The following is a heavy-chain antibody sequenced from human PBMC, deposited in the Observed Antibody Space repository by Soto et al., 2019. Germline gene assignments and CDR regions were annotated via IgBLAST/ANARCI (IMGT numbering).Heavy chain of an antibody. CDR3: ARGITMIVVAGPWFDP. J-gene: IGHJ5*02. Sequence: PSETLSLSCTVSGGSISSYYWSWIRQPPGKGLEWIGYIYYSGSTNYNPSLKSRVTISVDTSKNQFSLKLSSVTAADTAVYYCARGITMIVVAGPWFDPWGQGTLVTVSS. CDR1: GGSISSYY. CDR2: IYYSGST. D-gene: IGHD3-22*01. V-gene: IGHV4-59*01.